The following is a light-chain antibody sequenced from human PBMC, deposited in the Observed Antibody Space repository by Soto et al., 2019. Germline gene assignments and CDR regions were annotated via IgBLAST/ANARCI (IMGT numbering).Light chain of an antibody. V-gene: IGKV3-15*01. CDR1: QSISSI. Sequence: EIVMTQSPATLSVSPGERATLSCRASQSISSILAWYQQKPGQAPRLLMFRTSSRATGFPARFSGSGSGTEFNLTISSLQSEDFGVYYCQQYNNWPRATFGGGTKVEIK. CDR3: QQYNNWPRAT. CDR2: RTS. J-gene: IGKJ4*01.